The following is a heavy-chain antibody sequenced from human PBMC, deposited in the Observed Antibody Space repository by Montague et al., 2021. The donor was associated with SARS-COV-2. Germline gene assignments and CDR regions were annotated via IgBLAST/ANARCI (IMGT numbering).Heavy chain of an antibody. D-gene: IGHD2-2*01. V-gene: IGHV3-11*04. J-gene: IGHJ4*02. CDR2: MSSSGYTI. Sequence: YYWGWIRQSPDKGLEWISYMSSSGYTIYYADSVKGRFTISRDNANSALYLQMNSLRAEDTAVYYCARDPNCGSTSCYYHYWGQGTLVTVSS. CDR1: YY. CDR3: ARDPNCGSTSCYYHY.